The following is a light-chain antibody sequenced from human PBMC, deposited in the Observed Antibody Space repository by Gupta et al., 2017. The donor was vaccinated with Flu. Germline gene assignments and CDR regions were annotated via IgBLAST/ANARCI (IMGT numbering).Light chain of an antibody. CDR2: GAS. Sequence: EIVMTQSPGTLSLSLGERATLSCWASQSVSNNLDWYQQKPGQAPRLLIYGASTRDTGIPARFSGSGSGTEFTLTISSLQSEDFAVYYCHHYTHWPRTFGLGTKVEI. J-gene: IGKJ1*01. CDR1: QSVSNN. CDR3: HHYTHWPRT. V-gene: IGKV3-15*01.